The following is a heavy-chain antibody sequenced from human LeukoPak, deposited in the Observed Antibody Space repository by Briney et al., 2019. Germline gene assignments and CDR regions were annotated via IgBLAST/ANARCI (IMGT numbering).Heavy chain of an antibody. D-gene: IGHD6-13*01. V-gene: IGHV1-69*06. CDR1: GGTFSTYA. CDR2: IIPIFGTS. Sequence: ASVKVSCKASGGTFSTYAISWVRQAPGQGLEWMGGIIPIFGTSNYAQKFQGRVTITADKSTSTAYMELSSLRSEDTAVYYCARDWHSSSWYRWFDPWGQGTLVTVSS. CDR3: ARDWHSSSWYRWFDP. J-gene: IGHJ5*02.